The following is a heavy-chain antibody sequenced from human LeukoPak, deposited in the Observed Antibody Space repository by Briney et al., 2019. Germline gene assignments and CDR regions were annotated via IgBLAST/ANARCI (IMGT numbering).Heavy chain of an antibody. D-gene: IGHD3-16*01. V-gene: IGHV4-34*01. CDR3: ARAGGWRPYYFDY. CDR2: INHNGST. CDR1: GGSFSGYH. J-gene: IGHJ4*02. Sequence: SETLSLTCAVHGGSFSGYHWSWIRQPPGKGLEWLGEINHNGSTNYNPSLKSRVTISVDTSKNQFSLKLSSVTAADTAVYYCARAGGWRPYYFDYWGQGTLVTVSS.